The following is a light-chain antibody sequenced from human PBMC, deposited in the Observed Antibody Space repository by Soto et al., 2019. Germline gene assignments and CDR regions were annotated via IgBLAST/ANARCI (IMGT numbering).Light chain of an antibody. CDR3: QHYNRYAYT. V-gene: IGKV1-5*03. CDR2: KAS. CDR1: QSISSW. Sequence: DIQMTQSPSTLSASVGDRVTITCRASQSISSWLAWYQQKPGKAPKLLIYKASSLESGVPSRFSGSGSGTEFTLTISGLQPDDFATYYCQHYNRYAYTFDQGTKLEIK. J-gene: IGKJ2*01.